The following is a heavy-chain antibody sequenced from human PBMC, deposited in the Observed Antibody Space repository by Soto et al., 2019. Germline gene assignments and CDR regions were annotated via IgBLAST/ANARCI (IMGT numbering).Heavy chain of an antibody. D-gene: IGHD3-3*01. Sequence: ASVKVSCKASGYTFTSYAMHWVRQAPGQRLEWMGWINAGNGNTKYSQKFQGRVTITRDTSASTAYMELSSLRSEDTAVYYCARVGGRFWEWLSGHYYYGVDVWGQGTTVTVSS. V-gene: IGHV1-3*01. CDR2: INAGNGNT. CDR3: ARVGGRFWEWLSGHYYYGVDV. J-gene: IGHJ6*01. CDR1: GYTFTSYA.